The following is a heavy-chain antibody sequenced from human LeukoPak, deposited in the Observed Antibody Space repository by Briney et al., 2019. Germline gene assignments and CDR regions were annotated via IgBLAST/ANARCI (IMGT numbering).Heavy chain of an antibody. V-gene: IGHV1-2*02. D-gene: IGHD5-12*01. Sequence: ASVKVSSKASGYTFTGYYMHWVRQAPGQGLEWMGWINPDNGGTNYAQKFQGRVTMTRDMSISTAYMELSRLRSDDTAVYYCARDPSNSGYDYLYYFDYWGQGTLVTVSS. CDR1: GYTFTGYY. J-gene: IGHJ4*02. CDR2: INPDNGGT. CDR3: ARDPSNSGYDYLYYFDY.